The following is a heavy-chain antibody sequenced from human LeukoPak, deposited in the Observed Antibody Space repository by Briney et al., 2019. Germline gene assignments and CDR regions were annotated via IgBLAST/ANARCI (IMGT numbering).Heavy chain of an antibody. D-gene: IGHD3-10*01. V-gene: IGHV4-59*01. CDR2: IYYSGST. CDR3: ARDGELMVRGVPTLGWFDP. Sequence: SETLSLTCTVSGGSISSYYWSWIRQPPGKGLEWIGYIYYSGSTNYNPSLKSRVTISVDTSKNQFSLKLSSVTAADTAVYYWARDGELMVRGVPTLGWFDPWGQGTLVTVSS. J-gene: IGHJ5*02. CDR1: GGSISSYY.